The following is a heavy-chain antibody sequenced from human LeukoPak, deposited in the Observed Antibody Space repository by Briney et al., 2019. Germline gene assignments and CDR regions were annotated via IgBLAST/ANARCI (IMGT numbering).Heavy chain of an antibody. CDR3: ARDSGTTGEVKFDP. CDR2: IYSSGST. J-gene: IGHJ5*02. V-gene: IGHV4-4*07. CDR1: GASISSHH. D-gene: IGHD3-10*01. Sequence: SETLSLTCTVSGASISSHHWSWIRQPAGKELEWIGRIYSSGSTNYSPSLKSRVTMSLDTSKNQFSLKLSSVTAADTAVYYCARDSGTTGEVKFDPWGQGTLVTVSS.